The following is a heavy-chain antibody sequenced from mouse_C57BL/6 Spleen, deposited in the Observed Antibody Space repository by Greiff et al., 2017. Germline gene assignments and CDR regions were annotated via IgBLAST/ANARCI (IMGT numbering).Heavy chain of an antibody. CDR2: IYPGDGDT. D-gene: IGHD2-2*01. CDR3: ARGGGSMVTSYWYFDV. V-gene: IGHV1-80*01. Sequence: QVQLQQSGAELVKPGASVKISCKASGYAFSSYWMNWVKQRPGKGLEWIGQIYPGDGDTNYNGKFKGKATLTADKSSSTAYMQLSSLTSEDSAVYFCARGGGSMVTSYWYFDVWGTGTTVTVSS. CDR1: GYAFSSYW. J-gene: IGHJ1*03.